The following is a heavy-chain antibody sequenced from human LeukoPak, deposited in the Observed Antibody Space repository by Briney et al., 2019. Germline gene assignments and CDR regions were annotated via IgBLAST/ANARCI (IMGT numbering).Heavy chain of an antibody. CDR2: IYASGSI. Sequence: SETLSLTCSVSGASVTNFYWTWIRHPAGKGLEYIGRIYASGSIDYNPSLKSRVTLSVDSSNNQFSLNLTSVTAADTALYYCARSARFNYFYMDVWGKGTSVTVSS. CDR3: ARSARFNYFYMDV. V-gene: IGHV4-4*07. J-gene: IGHJ6*03. D-gene: IGHD2-15*01. CDR1: GASVTNFY.